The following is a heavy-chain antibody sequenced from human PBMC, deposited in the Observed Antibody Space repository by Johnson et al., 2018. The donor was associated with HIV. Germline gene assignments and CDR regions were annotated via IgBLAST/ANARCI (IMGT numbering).Heavy chain of an antibody. CDR3: ARGTPWDAFDI. CDR2: ISYDGSDK. J-gene: IGHJ3*02. V-gene: IGHV3-30*07. Sequence: WVAVISYDGSDKYYADSVKGRFTISRDNAKNSLYLQMNSLRAEDTAVYYCARGTPWDAFDIWGQGTMVTVSS.